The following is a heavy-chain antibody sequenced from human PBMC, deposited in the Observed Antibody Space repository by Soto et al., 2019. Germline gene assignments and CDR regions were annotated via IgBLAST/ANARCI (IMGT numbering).Heavy chain of an antibody. J-gene: IGHJ6*02. D-gene: IGHD3-22*01. Sequence: QVQLVQSGAEVKKPGSSVKVSCKASGGTFSSYAISWVRQAPGQGLEWMGGIIPIFGTANYAQKFQGRFTIPADESTSTAYMDLSSVRSDDTAVYYCAREQRGNSRSRLSLYRIDVWGQGTTVTVSS. CDR3: AREQRGNSRSRLSLYRIDV. CDR2: IIPIFGTA. CDR1: GGTFSSYA. V-gene: IGHV1-69*01.